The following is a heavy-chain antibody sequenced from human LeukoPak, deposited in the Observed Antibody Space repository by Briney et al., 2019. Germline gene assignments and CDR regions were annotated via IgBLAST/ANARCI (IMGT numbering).Heavy chain of an antibody. V-gene: IGHV3-7*01. CDR3: TRSRRGGNDY. Sequence: AGGSLRLSCAASGFTFSSSWMSWVRQAPGKGLEWVANINEDGSAKYYVDSVKGRFTISRDNAKRSLDLQVNSLRAEDTAVYYCTRSRRGGNDYWGQGTLVTVSS. CDR2: INEDGSAK. D-gene: IGHD2-15*01. CDR1: GFTFSSSW. J-gene: IGHJ4*02.